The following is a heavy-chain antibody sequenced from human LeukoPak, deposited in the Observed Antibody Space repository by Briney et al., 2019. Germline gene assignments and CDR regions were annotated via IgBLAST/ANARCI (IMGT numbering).Heavy chain of an antibody. CDR3: ARDRSAGEQWLVHPLDY. D-gene: IGHD6-19*01. CDR1: GDSVSSNSAA. CDR2: TYYRSKWYN. V-gene: IGHV6-1*01. Sequence: SQTLSLTCAISGDSVSSNSAAWNWIKQSPSRGLEWLGRTYYRSKWYNDYAVSVKSRITINPDTSKNQFSLQLNSVTPEDTAVYYCARDRSAGEQWLVHPLDYWGQGTLVTVSS. J-gene: IGHJ4*02.